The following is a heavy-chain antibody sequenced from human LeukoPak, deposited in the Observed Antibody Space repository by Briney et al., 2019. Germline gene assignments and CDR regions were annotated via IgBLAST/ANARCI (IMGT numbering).Heavy chain of an antibody. CDR1: GFTLSSYS. V-gene: IGHV3-48*01. Sequence: SGGSLRLSCAASGFTLSSYSMNWVRQAPGKGLDCVSYISSSSSTIYYADSVKGRFTISRDNAKNSLYLQMNSLRAEDTAVYYCARDASHYCSSANCYGNYWGQGTLVTVSS. CDR2: ISSSSSTI. CDR3: ARDASHYCSSANCYGNY. J-gene: IGHJ4*02. D-gene: IGHD2-2*01.